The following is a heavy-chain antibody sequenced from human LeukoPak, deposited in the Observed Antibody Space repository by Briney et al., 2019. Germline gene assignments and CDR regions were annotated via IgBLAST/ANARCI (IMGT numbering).Heavy chain of an antibody. CDR1: GYTFTSYD. CDR3: ARFVRGWELLLGYYYYYMDV. J-gene: IGHJ6*03. D-gene: IGHD1-26*01. CDR2: MNPNSGNT. Sequence: GASVKVSCKASGYTFTSYDINWVRQATGQGLEWMGWMNPNSGNTGYAQKFQGRVTMTRNTSISTAYMELSSLRSEDTAVYYCARFVRGWELLLGYYYYYMDVWGKGTTVTVSS. V-gene: IGHV1-8*01.